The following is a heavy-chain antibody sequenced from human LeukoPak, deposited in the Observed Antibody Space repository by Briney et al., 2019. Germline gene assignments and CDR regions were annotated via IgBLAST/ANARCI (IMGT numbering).Heavy chain of an antibody. J-gene: IGHJ6*03. V-gene: IGHV3-7*01. CDR1: GFIFSTYW. CDR2: IKRDGSEK. CDR3: ARGRNYYDSSGYYPYYYYMDV. D-gene: IGHD3-22*01. Sequence: PGGSLRLSCAASGFIFSTYWMSWVRQAPGKGLEWVANIKRDGSEKNYVDSVKGRFTISRDNAKNSLSLQMNSLRAEDTAVYYCARGRNYYDSSGYYPYYYYMDVWGKGTTVTVSS.